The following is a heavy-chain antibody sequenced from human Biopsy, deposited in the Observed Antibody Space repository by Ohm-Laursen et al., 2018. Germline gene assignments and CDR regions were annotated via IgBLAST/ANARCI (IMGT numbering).Heavy chain of an antibody. CDR2: ISPSGATT. CDR1: GTTFATYH. V-gene: IGHV1-46*01. D-gene: IGHD5-24*01. Sequence: ASVKASCTASGTTFATYHIHWVRQAPGQGLEWMGVISPSGATTSFSQKFQGRITMTRDTSTGTVYMDLNSLGSEDTAVYYRARAGVGSDGTDSYYYGMDVWGPGTTVTVSS. CDR3: ARAGVGSDGTDSYYYGMDV. J-gene: IGHJ6*02.